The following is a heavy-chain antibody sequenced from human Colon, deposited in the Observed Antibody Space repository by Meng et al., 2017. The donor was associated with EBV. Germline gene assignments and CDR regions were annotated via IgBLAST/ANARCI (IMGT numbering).Heavy chain of an antibody. CDR2: IDHRGNT. Sequence: QVRLTRGAAALLVPSRSTSRSCAVYGGSFLDYYWTWIRHPPGKGLEWIGEIDHRGNTKYNPSLKSRVTISLDTSKKQFSLKVSSVTAADSAVYYCARRGPSGNFSPWSQGALVTVSS. CDR3: ARRGPSGNFSP. V-gene: IGHV4-34*01. CDR1: GGSFLDYY. D-gene: IGHD3-10*01. J-gene: IGHJ5*02.